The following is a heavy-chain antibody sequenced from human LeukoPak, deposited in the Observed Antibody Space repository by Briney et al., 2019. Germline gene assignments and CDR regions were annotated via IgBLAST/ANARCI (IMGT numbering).Heavy chain of an antibody. D-gene: IGHD3-22*01. V-gene: IGHV4-59*01. CDR2: IYYSGST. CDR3: ATVGIDYYDSSGPFDY. Sequence: SETLSLTCTVSGGSFSSYYWSWIRQPPGKGLEWIGYIYYSGSTDYNPSLKSRVTISVDMSKNQFSLKLSSVTAADTAVYYCATVGIDYYDSSGPFDYWGQGTLVTVSS. CDR1: GGSFSSYY. J-gene: IGHJ4*02.